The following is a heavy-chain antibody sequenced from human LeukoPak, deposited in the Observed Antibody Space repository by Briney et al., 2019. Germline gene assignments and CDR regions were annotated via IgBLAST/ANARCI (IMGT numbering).Heavy chain of an antibody. V-gene: IGHV3-48*01. CDR1: GFTFSSYS. D-gene: IGHD4-11*01. CDR3: ARDQTDYSNPESFDY. CDR2: ISSSSSTI. Sequence: GGSLRLSCAASGFTFSSYSMNWVRQAPGKGLEWVSYISSSSSTIYYADPVKGRFTISRDNAKNSLYLQMNSLRAEDTAVYYCARDQTDYSNPESFDYWGQGTLVTVSP. J-gene: IGHJ4*02.